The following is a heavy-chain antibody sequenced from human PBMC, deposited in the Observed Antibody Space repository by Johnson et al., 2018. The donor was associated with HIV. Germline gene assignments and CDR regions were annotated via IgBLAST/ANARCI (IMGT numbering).Heavy chain of an antibody. J-gene: IGHJ3*02. CDR1: GFTFSNAW. Sequence: VQLVESGGGLVKPGGSLRLSCVASGFTFSNAWMSWVRQAPGKGLEWVGRIKTKTDGGPTDYAAPVKGRFTISRDDSKNTLYLQMNSLKTEDTAVYYCTTDGMWWRTAFDIWGQGTMVTVSS. V-gene: IGHV3-15*01. CDR2: IKTKTDGGPT. CDR3: TTDGMWWRTAFDI. D-gene: IGHD2-21*01.